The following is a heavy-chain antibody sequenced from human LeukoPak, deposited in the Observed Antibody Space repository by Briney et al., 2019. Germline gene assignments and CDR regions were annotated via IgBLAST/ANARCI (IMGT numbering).Heavy chain of an antibody. CDR2: ISAYNGNT. Sequence: ASVTVSCKASGYTFTSYGISWVRQAPGQGLEWMGWISAYNGNTNYAQKLQGSVTMTTDTSTSTAYMELRSLRSDDTAVYYCARLLVLEQWLVYYFDYWGQGTLVTVSS. CDR1: GYTFTSYG. V-gene: IGHV1-18*01. D-gene: IGHD6-19*01. J-gene: IGHJ4*02. CDR3: ARLLVLEQWLVYYFDY.